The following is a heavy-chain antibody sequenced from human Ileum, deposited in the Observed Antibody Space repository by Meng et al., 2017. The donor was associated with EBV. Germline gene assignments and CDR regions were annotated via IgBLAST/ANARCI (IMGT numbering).Heavy chain of an antibody. V-gene: IGHV4-30-2*01. CDR2: IQHSGST. CDR1: GGSISSGGHS. J-gene: IGHJ4*02. Sequence: LPVQGSGSGLVKPSQTLSLTCAVSGGSISSGGHSWSWIRQPPGKGLEWIGDIQHSGSTYYDPSLKSRVTISVDRSRNQFSLKLSSVTAADTAVYYCARAHPVVYFFDYWGQGTLVTVSS. D-gene: IGHD4-23*01. CDR3: ARAHPVVYFFDY.